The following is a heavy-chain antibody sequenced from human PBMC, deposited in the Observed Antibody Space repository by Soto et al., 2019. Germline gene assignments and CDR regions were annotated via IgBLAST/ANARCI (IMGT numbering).Heavy chain of an antibody. D-gene: IGHD6-19*01. J-gene: IGHJ4*02. V-gene: IGHV3-23*01. CDR1: GFTFSSYA. CDR3: AKTAEAVAGTVYDY. Sequence: EVQLLESGGGLVQPGGSLRLSCAASGFTFSSYARGWVRQAPGKGLEWVSGISGSGGRTYFADSVKGRFTISRDNSKNTLYLQMNSLRAEDTAVYYCAKTAEAVAGTVYDYWGQGTLVTVSS. CDR2: ISGSGGRT.